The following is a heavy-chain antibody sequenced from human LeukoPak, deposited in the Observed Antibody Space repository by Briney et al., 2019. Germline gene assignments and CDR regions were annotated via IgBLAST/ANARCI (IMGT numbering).Heavy chain of an antibody. CDR1: GDSVSSNSAA. CDR3: ARDPSGDQGLDY. CDR2: TYFRSKWFN. V-gene: IGHV6-1*01. J-gene: IGHJ4*02. Sequence: SQTLSLTCAISGDSVSSNSAAWYWIRQSPSRGLEWLGRTYFRSKWFNEYAVSVKSRITVSADPFKNQFSLQLNSVTPEDTAVYYCARDPSGDQGLDYWGQGTLVTVSS. D-gene: IGHD3-10*01.